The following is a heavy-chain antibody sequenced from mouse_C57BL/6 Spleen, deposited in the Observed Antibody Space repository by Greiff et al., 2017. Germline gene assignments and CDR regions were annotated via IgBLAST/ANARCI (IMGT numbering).Heavy chain of an antibody. J-gene: IGHJ4*01. D-gene: IGHD1-1*01. Sequence: QVQLQQSGAELARPGASVKMSCKASGYTFTSYTMHWVKQRPGQGLEWIGYINPSSGYTKYNQKFKDKATLTADKSSSTAYMQLSCLTSEDSAVYYCARKPNYYGSMDYWGQGTSVTVSS. CDR2: INPSSGYT. CDR3: ARKPNYYGSMDY. V-gene: IGHV1-4*01. CDR1: GYTFTSYT.